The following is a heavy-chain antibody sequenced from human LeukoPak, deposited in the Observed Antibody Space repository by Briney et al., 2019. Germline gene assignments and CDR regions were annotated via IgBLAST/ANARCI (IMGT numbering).Heavy chain of an antibody. CDR1: GGSFSGYY. D-gene: IGHD6-13*01. Sequence: SETLSLTCAVYGGSFSGYYWGWLRQPPGKGLEWVGSIYYSGSTYYNPSLKSRVTISVDTSKNQFSLKLSSVTAADTAVYYCARALTSIAAAGTDFDYWGQGTLVTVSS. J-gene: IGHJ4*02. V-gene: IGHV4-34*01. CDR3: ARALTSIAAAGTDFDY. CDR2: IYYSGST.